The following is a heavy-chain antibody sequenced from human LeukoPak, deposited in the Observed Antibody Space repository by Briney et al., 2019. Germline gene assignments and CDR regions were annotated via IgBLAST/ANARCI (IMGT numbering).Heavy chain of an antibody. V-gene: IGHV3-23*01. J-gene: IGHJ4*02. Sequence: GGSLRLSCVVSGFTFSTSAMSWVRQAPGKGLEWVSGISESGGSTYYADSVKGRFTSSRDNSKNTLYLQMNNLRAEDTAAYYCAKGSFWGQGTLVTVSS. CDR3: AKGSF. D-gene: IGHD3-10*01. CDR2: ISESGGST. CDR1: GFTFSTSA.